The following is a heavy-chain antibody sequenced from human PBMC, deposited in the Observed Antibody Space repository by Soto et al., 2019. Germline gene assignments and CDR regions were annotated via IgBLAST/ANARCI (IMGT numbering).Heavy chain of an antibody. CDR2: ISSSSSYI. J-gene: IGHJ6*02. CDR1: GFTFSSYS. V-gene: IGHV3-21*01. CDR3: ARAPMVRGYIYANYYGMDV. D-gene: IGHD3-10*01. Sequence: GGSLRLSCAASGFTFSSYSMNWVRQAPGKGLEWVSSISSSSSYIYYADSVKGRFTISRDNAKNSLYLQMNSLRAEDTAVYYCARAPMVRGYIYANYYGMDVWGQGPTVTVSS.